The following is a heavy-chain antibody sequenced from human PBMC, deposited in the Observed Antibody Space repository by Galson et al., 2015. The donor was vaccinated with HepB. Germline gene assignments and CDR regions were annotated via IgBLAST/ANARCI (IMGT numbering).Heavy chain of an antibody. CDR3: TTGGTTGR. CDR1: GFSFSNAW. D-gene: IGHD1-1*01. J-gene: IGHJ4*02. V-gene: IGHV3-15*01. CDR2: IKSETDGGTT. Sequence: SLRLSCAASGFSFSNAWMSWVRQAPGKGLEWVGRIKSETDGGTTDYAAPVRGRFTMSRDDSKETLYLQMDRLKNEDTAVYYCTTGGTTGRWGQGTLVTVSS.